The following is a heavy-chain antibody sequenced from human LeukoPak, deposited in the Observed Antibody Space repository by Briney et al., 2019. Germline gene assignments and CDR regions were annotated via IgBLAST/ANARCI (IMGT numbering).Heavy chain of an antibody. CDR3: ALLAVASDFDY. J-gene: IGHJ4*02. CDR2: ISSGASTM. CDR1: GFIFSSFE. Sequence: GGSLRLSCAASGFIFSSFEMYWVRQAPGKGLEWVSYISSGASTMYYADSVKGRFTISRDNARNSLFVQMNSLRAEDTAVYYCALLAVASDFDYWGQGTLVTVSS. D-gene: IGHD6-19*01. V-gene: IGHV3-48*03.